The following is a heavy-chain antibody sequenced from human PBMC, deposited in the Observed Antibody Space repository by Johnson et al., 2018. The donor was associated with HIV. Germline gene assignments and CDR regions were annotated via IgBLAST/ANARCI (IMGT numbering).Heavy chain of an antibody. CDR1: GFSVNTNY. CDR2: IYSGGST. Sequence: VQLVESGGGLVQPGGSLRLSCGASGFSVNTNYMNWVRQAPGKGLEWVSVIYSGGSTYYAASVKGRFTISRDNSKNTLYLQMNSLRAEDTAVYYCARDGESQQLPLGDAFDIWGQGTMVTVSS. V-gene: IGHV3-66*01. J-gene: IGHJ3*02. D-gene: IGHD6-13*01. CDR3: ARDGESQQLPLGDAFDI.